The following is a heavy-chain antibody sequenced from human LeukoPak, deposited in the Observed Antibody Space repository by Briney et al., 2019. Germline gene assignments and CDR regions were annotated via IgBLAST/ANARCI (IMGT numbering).Heavy chain of an antibody. Sequence: GGSLRLSCAASGFTFSSYAMHWVRQAPGKVLEWVAVISYDGSNKYYADSVKGRFTISRDNSKNTLYLQMNSLRAEDTAVYYCARVPYDSSGYDYWGQGTLVTVSS. CDR1: GFTFSSYA. J-gene: IGHJ4*02. CDR2: ISYDGSNK. D-gene: IGHD3-22*01. CDR3: ARVPYDSSGYDY. V-gene: IGHV3-30*04.